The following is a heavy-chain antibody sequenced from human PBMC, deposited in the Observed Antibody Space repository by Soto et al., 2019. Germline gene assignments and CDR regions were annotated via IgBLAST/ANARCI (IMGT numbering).Heavy chain of an antibody. V-gene: IGHV4-59*01. Sequence: PSETLSLTCTVSAGSITTSYWSWIRQPLGKALEWIGYISYRGSTNYNPSLKSRLTISIDTSKSQISLKLTSMTTAGTAVYYCASSGIVGREVNTWFDPWGQGTLVTVSS. D-gene: IGHD3-22*01. J-gene: IGHJ5*02. CDR1: AGSITTSY. CDR2: ISYRGST. CDR3: ASSGIVGREVNTWFDP.